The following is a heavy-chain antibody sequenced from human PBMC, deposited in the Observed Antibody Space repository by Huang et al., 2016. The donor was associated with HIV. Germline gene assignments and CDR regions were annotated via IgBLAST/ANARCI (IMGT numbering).Heavy chain of an antibody. Sequence: QVQLVQSGGEVKKPGASVKVSCKASGYTFTSYGISWVRQAPGQGLEWMGWIRAYNGYKNYAQKYQGRVTMTTDTSTSTAYLELRRLSSDDSAMYYCARDALAVAGSPPDYWGQGTLVTVSS. D-gene: IGHD6-13*01. V-gene: IGHV1-18*04. CDR3: ARDALAVAGSPPDY. J-gene: IGHJ4*02. CDR2: IRAYNGYK. CDR1: GYTFTSYG.